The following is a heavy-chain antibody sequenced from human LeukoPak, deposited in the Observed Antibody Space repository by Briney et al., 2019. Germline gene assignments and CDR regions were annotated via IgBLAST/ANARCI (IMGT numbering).Heavy chain of an antibody. CDR3: ATGGWYLAY. CDR2: IKEDGSEK. V-gene: IGHV3-7*01. Sequence: GGSLRLSCAASGFAFGSYWMSWVRQAPGKGLEWVANIKEDGSEKYYLDSVKGRVSISRGNAKNSLYLQINSLKVEDRAVYYCATGGWYLAYWGQGTLVTVSS. D-gene: IGHD6-19*01. CDR1: GFAFGSYW. J-gene: IGHJ4*02.